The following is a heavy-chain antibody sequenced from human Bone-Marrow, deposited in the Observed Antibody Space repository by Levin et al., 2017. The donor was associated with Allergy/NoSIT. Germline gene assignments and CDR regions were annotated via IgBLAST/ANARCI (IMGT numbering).Heavy chain of an antibody. Sequence: GGSLRLSCAASGFTFSDYYMSWIRQAPGKGLEWVSYISSSGSTIYYADSVKGRFTISRDNAKNSLYLQMNSLRAEDTAVYYCASFRRERNVDTAMVPFDPWGQGTLVTVSS. CDR2: ISSSGSTI. CDR1: GFTFSDYY. V-gene: IGHV3-11*01. J-gene: IGHJ5*02. CDR3: ASFRRERNVDTAMVPFDP. D-gene: IGHD5-18*01.